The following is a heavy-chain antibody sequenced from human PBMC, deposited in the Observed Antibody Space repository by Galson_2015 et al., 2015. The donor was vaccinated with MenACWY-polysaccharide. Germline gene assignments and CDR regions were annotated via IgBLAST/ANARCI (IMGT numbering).Heavy chain of an antibody. V-gene: IGHV3-73*01. CDR3: TRGPGYYDFWSGEVEY. D-gene: IGHD3-3*01. J-gene: IGHJ4*02. CDR2: IRSKANSYAT. Sequence: SLRLSCAASGFTFSGSAMHWVRQASGKGLEWVGRIRSKANSYATAYAASVKGRFTISRDDSKNTAYLQMNSLKTEDTAVYYCTRGPGYYDFWSGEVEYWGQGTLGTVSS. CDR1: GFTFSGSA.